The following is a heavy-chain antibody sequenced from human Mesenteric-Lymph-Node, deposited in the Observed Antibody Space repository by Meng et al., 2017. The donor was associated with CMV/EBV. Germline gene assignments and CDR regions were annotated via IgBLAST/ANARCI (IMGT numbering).Heavy chain of an antibody. Sequence: EVCLGESGGGLVQPGGSLRLSCAASGFNVRDKYMSWVRQAPGKGLEWVCIIYRGDNTYYIDSVKDRFTVSRDNSKNTMYLQMNSLRVEDTAVYYCTGDSVSNPNLDYWGQGTLVTVSS. D-gene: IGHD3-10*01. CDR3: TGDSVSNPNLDY. J-gene: IGHJ4*02. CDR1: GFNVRDKY. CDR2: IYRGDNT. V-gene: IGHV3-66*01.